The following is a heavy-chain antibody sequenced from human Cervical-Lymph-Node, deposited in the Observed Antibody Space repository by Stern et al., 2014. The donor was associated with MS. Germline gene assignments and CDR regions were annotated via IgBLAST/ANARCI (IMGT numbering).Heavy chain of an antibody. D-gene: IGHD1-26*01. J-gene: IGHJ5*02. V-gene: IGHV4-31*03. CDR3: ARDVGREDWFDP. CDR2: IYHSGTT. Sequence: QVQLQESGPGLVKPSQNLSLTCTVSGDSISSGGYYWSWLRQHPGKGLEWIGYIYHSGTTYYNPSLKSRVSISVDTSKNQFSLKLRSVTAADTAVYYCARDVGREDWFDPWGQGTLVTVSS. CDR1: GDSISSGGYY.